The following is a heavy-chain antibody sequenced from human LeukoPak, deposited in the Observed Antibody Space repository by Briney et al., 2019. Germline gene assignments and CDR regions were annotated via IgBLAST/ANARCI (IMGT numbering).Heavy chain of an antibody. V-gene: IGHV1-2*02. CDR1: GYTFTDSY. J-gene: IGHJ4*02. CDR3: ARDLWVYGILTGFCY. CDR2: INPDSGAT. D-gene: IGHD3-9*01. Sequence: ASVKVSCKASGYTFTDSYIQWVRQAPGQGLEWMGWINPDSGATNYAQKFQGRVTVTRDTPISTAYMELSSLTSDDTAVYFCARDLWVYGILTGFCYWGQGTLVTVSS.